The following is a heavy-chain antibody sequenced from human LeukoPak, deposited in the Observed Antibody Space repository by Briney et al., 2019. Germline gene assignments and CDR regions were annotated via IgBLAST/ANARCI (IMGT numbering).Heavy chain of an antibody. CDR2: FDHSGST. J-gene: IGHJ5*02. D-gene: IGHD5-18*01. CDR3: ARQQLWLRNNWFDP. Sequence: SETLSLTCTVSGASISSGGYYWSWIRQPPGKGLEWIGYFDHSGSTYYNPSLKSRVTISVDASKNQFSLKLSSVTAADTAVYYCARQQLWLRNNWFDPWGQGTLVTVSS. CDR1: GASISSGGYY. V-gene: IGHV4-30-2*03.